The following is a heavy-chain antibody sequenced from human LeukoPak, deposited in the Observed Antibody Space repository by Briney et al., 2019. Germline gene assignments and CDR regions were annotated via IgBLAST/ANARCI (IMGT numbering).Heavy chain of an antibody. D-gene: IGHD3-3*01. CDR3: ARDRTIFGVVISYFDY. J-gene: IGHJ4*02. Sequence: GGSLRLSCAASGFTFSSYSMNWVRQAPGKGLEWVSYISSSSSTIYYADSVKGRFTISRDNAKNSLYLQMNSLRAEDTAVYYCARDRTIFGVVISYFDYWGQGTLVTVSS. V-gene: IGHV3-48*01. CDR2: ISSSSSTI. CDR1: GFTFSSYS.